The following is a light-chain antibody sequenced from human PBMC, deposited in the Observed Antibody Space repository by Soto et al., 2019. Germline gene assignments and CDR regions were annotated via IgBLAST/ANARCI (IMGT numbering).Light chain of an antibody. J-gene: IGLJ3*02. V-gene: IGLV7-46*01. CDR2: NIN. Sequence: QAVVTQEPSLTVSPGGTVTLTCDSSTGVVTSGHYPHWFQQRPGRAPRTLMYNINNRHSWTPARFSGPLLGGKAALTLSGAQPEDEAEYYCLLYYGGPWVFGGGTKVTVL. CDR1: TGVVTSGHY. CDR3: LLYYGGPWV.